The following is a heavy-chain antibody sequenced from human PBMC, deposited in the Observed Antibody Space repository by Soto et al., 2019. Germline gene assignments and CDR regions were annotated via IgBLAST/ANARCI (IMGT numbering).Heavy chain of an antibody. J-gene: IGHJ6*02. Sequence: GGSLRLSCAASGFTFSSYGMHWVRQAPGKGLEWVAVIWYDGSNKYYADSVKGRFTISRDNSKNSLYLQMNSLRAEDTAVYYCARDLPPCSSSWYMGYYYYGMDVWGQGTTVTVSS. CDR1: GFTFSSYG. CDR3: ARDLPPCSSSWYMGYYYYGMDV. V-gene: IGHV3-33*01. D-gene: IGHD6-13*01. CDR2: IWYDGSNK.